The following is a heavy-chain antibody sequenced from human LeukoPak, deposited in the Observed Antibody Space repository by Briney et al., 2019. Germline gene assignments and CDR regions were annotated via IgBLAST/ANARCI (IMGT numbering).Heavy chain of an antibody. D-gene: IGHD3-22*01. Sequence: GFPGLSFATPGFTFRSLWVGLVRPASGKGLEWLANLNQGGSEKYYVDSVKGRFTISRDNAKNSLFLQMNSLRAEDTAVYYCARWLGYNSGYFDDWGQGTLVTVSS. CDR3: ARWLGYNSGYFDD. J-gene: IGHJ4*02. CDR2: LNQGGSEK. CDR1: GFTFRSLW. V-gene: IGHV3-7*01.